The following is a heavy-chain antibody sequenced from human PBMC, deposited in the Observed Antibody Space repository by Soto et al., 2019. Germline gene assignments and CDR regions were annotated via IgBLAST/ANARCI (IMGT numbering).Heavy chain of an antibody. CDR2: IRSKSDGGTT. V-gene: IGHV3-15*07. CDR1: GLTFGNAY. Sequence: EVQLVESGGGLVKPGGSLRLSCAVSGLTFGNAYMNWVRQPPGKGLEWVGRIRSKSDGGTTDFAAPVKGRFRMSGDDSNNTLDLKMNSLKTEDTGVYYCTAKQLSHRIDYWGQGTLVIVSS. CDR3: TAKQLSHRIDY. D-gene: IGHD6-13*01. J-gene: IGHJ4*02.